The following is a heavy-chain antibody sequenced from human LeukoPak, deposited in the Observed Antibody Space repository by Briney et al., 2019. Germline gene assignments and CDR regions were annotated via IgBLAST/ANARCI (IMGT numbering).Heavy chain of an antibody. CDR2: IKSDGSST. CDR1: GFTFDDYA. CDR3: VRDGGRLNFGNGASFDY. D-gene: IGHD3-10*01. Sequence: GGSLRLSCAASGFTFDDYAMHWVRQAPGKGLVWVSRIKSDGSSTIYADSVKGRFTISRDNAKNTLYLQMNSLRAEDTAMYYCVRDGGRLNFGNGASFDYWGQGTLVTVSS. J-gene: IGHJ4*02. V-gene: IGHV3-74*01.